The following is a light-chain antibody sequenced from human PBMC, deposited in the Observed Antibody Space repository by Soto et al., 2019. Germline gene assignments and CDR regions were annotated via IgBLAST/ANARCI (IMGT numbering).Light chain of an antibody. J-gene: IGLJ1*01. CDR1: SSDVGGYNY. Sequence: QSVLTQPASVSGSAGQSITISCTGTSSDVGGYNYVSWYKQHPRKAPKLMIYEVSNRPSGVSNRYSGSKSGNTASLTISGLQAEEEADYYCSSYTSSNTYVFGTGTKVTV. CDR2: EVS. CDR3: SSYTSSNTYV. V-gene: IGLV2-14*01.